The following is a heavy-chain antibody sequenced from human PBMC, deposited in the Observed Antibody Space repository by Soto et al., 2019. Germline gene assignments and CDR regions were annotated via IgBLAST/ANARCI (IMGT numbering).Heavy chain of an antibody. Sequence: SQTLSLTCAISGDSVSSNTASWNWIRQSPSRGLEWLGRTYFRSNWYNDYAVSVKSRIIINPDTSNNQFSLQLNSVPPEDTAVYFCAKGDNLGPKTGYAFDPWGQGIMVTVSS. CDR3: AKGDNLGPKTGYAFDP. D-gene: IGHD5-12*01. CDR2: TYFRSNWYN. J-gene: IGHJ5*02. CDR1: GDSVSSNTAS. V-gene: IGHV6-1*01.